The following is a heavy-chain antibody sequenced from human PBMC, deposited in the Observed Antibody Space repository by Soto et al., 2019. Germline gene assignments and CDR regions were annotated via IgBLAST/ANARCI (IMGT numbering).Heavy chain of an antibody. CDR2: ISATGGGT. V-gene: IGHV3-23*01. Sequence: GGSLRRSCAASGFKFSNYAMSWVRQAPGKGLEWVSLISATGGGTYYADSVKGRFTISRDNSHNTLYLQVHSLTAEDTAVYYCAKDRRAGGNSAFYFDFWGKGA. D-gene: IGHD3-16*01. J-gene: IGHJ4*02. CDR3: AKDRRAGGNSAFYFDF. CDR1: GFKFSNYA.